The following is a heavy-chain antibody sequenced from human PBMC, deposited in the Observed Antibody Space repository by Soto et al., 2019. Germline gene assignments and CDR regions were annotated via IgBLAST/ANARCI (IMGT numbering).Heavy chain of an antibody. CDR2: ISAYNGNT. J-gene: IGHJ6*02. CDR3: ARDRSPARYSWNARDGMDV. Sequence: ASVKVSCKASGYTFTSYGISWVRQAPGQGLEWMGWISAYNGNTNYAQKLQGRVTMTTDTSTSTAYMELRSLRSDDTAVYYCARDRSPARYSWNARDGMDVWGQGTTVTVSS. V-gene: IGHV1-18*01. D-gene: IGHD1-20*01. CDR1: GYTFTSYG.